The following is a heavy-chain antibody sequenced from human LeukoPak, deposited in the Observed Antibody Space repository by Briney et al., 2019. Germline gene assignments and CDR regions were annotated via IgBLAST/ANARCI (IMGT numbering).Heavy chain of an antibody. CDR2: ITGSAGST. D-gene: IGHD3-22*01. V-gene: IGHV3-23*01. CDR1: GFTFSSYA. Sequence: GGSLRLSCAASGFTFSSYAMSWVRQAPGKGLEWVPGITGSAGSTHYADSVKGRFTISRDNTKNTSYLQMNSLRAEDTAIYYCAKSSYYDSSGYYREYYFDYWGQGTLVTVSS. CDR3: AKSSYYDSSGYYREYYFDY. J-gene: IGHJ4*02.